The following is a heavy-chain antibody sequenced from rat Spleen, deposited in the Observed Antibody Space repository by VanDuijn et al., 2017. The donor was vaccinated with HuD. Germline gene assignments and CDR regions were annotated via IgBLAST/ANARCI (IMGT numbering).Heavy chain of an antibody. D-gene: IGHD4-3*01. J-gene: IGHJ2*01. CDR3: ATHNSGYFDY. CDR1: GLTFSAYY. V-gene: IGHV5-29*01. CDR2: ISYDGSSH. Sequence: EVQLVESDGDLVQPGRSLKLSCAASGLTFSAYYMAWVRQAPTKGLEWVATISYDGSSHYYRDSVKGRFTISRDNAKNTLYLQMDSLRPEDTATYYCATHNSGYFDYWGQGVMVTVSS.